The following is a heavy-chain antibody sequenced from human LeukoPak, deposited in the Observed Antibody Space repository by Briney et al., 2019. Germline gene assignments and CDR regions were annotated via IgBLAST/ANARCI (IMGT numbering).Heavy chain of an antibody. V-gene: IGHV2-5*02. CDR1: VFSLSTRGLG. CDR2: LYGDDNY. J-gene: IGHJ4*02. CDR3: AHYGDYRFMYYFDY. D-gene: IGHD4-17*01. Sequence: SGPTLANPTQTLTLSCSVSVFSLSTRGLGVGWIRQLPGEAPEWLALLYGDDNYLYSPSLRRRLTITKDTSKNQVVFTMTNMDPVDTATYYCAHYGDYRFMYYFDYWGQGTLVTVSS.